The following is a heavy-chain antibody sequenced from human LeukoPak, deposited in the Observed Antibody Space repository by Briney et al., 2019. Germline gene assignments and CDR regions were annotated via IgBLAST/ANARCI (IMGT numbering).Heavy chain of an antibody. CDR1: GGSISSDDYY. CDR3: SRENGAFSPFGY. CDR2: IYHSGST. Sequence: SQTLSLTCTVPGGSISSDDYYWSWIRQPPGKGLEWIGEIYHSGSTNFNPSLKSRVNISVDMSKNQFSLKLTSVTAADTAVYYCSRENGAFSPFGYWGQGTLVTVLS. J-gene: IGHJ4*02. D-gene: IGHD2-8*01. V-gene: IGHV4-30-4*01.